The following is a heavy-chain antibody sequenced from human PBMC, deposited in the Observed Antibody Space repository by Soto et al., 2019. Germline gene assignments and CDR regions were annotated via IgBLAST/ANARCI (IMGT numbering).Heavy chain of an antibody. CDR1: GFTFRNYA. CDR2: ISGTGDSA. D-gene: IGHD3-3*01. CDR3: ATLPWNGYYFDY. V-gene: IGHV3-23*01. J-gene: IGHJ4*02. Sequence: EVQLLESGGGLVQPGGSLRLSCVVSGFTFRNYAMGWVRQAPGKGLEWVSGISGTGDSAYYADSVKGRFTISRDNSENTLYLQINSLRAEDTAVYYCATLPWNGYYFDYWGQGTLVTVSS.